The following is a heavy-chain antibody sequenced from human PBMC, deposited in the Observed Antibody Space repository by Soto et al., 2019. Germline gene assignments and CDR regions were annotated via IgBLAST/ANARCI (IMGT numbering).Heavy chain of an antibody. CDR3: ARDRDFVQRGWVVFDY. V-gene: IGHV3-33*01. Sequence: QVQLVESGGGVVQPGRSLRLSCAASGFTFSSYGMHWVRQAPGKGLEWVAVIWYDGSNKYYADSVKGRLTISRDNSKDTMYLQMNSLGAEDTAVDYCARDRDFVQRGWVVFDYWGQGTLVTVSS. CDR1: GFTFSSYG. CDR2: IWYDGSNK. J-gene: IGHJ4*02. D-gene: IGHD2-21*01.